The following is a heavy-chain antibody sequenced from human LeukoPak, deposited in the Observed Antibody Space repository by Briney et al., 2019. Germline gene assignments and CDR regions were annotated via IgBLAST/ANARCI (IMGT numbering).Heavy chain of an antibody. CDR3: TTYGSGRKFDY. Sequence: GGSLRLSCAASGFCFSDAWMSWVRQIPGKGLEWVGRIESKTDGGTTDYAAPVKGRFTISRDDSTNTLYLQMNSLKSEDTAVYYCTTYGSGRKFDYWGQGILVTVSS. D-gene: IGHD3-10*01. CDR1: GFCFSDAW. CDR2: IESKTDGGTT. J-gene: IGHJ4*02. V-gene: IGHV3-15*04.